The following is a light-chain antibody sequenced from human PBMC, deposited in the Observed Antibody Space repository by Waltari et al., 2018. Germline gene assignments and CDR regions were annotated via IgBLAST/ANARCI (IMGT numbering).Light chain of an antibody. CDR2: GAS. J-gene: IGKJ4*01. CDR3: QQNSDWPLT. Sequence: EIVMTQSPATLSLSPGERATLSCRASQSVNSNLAWYQQKPGQSPRLLIYGASIRATGIPDRFSGSGSETEFTLTISSLEPEDVAVYYCQQNSDWPLTFGGGTKVEI. V-gene: IGKV3D-15*01. CDR1: QSVNSN.